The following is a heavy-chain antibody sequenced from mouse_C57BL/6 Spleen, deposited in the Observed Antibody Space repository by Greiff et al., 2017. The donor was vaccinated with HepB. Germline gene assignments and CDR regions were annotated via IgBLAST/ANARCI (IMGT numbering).Heavy chain of an antibody. Sequence: EVQLQQSGPELVKPGASVKISCKASGYTFTDYYMNWVKQSHGKSLEWIGDINPNNGGTSYNQKFKGKATLTVDKSSSTAYMELRSLTSEDSAVYYCARGSAAWVAYWGQGTLVTVSA. D-gene: IGHD6-1*01. CDR3: ARGSAAWVAY. CDR1: GYTFTDYY. J-gene: IGHJ3*01. CDR2: INPNNGGT. V-gene: IGHV1-26*01.